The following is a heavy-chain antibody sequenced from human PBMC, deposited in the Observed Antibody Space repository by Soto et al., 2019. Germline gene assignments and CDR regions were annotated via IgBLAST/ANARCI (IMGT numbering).Heavy chain of an antibody. Sequence: ASVKVSCKASGGTFSSYSISWVRQAPGQGLEWMGGIIPIFGTANYAQKFQGRVTITADESTSTAYMELSSLRSEDTAVYYCARGHSNGGYPTSWGKGTLVTVSS. CDR2: IIPIFGTA. CDR1: GGTFSSYS. CDR3: ARGHSNGGYPTS. V-gene: IGHV1-69*13. D-gene: IGHD4-17*01. J-gene: IGHJ4*02.